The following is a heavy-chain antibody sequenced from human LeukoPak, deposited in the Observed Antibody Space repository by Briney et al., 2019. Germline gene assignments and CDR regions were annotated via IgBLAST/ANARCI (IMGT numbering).Heavy chain of an antibody. V-gene: IGHV1-24*01. J-gene: IGHJ3*02. CDR2: FDPEDGGT. D-gene: IGHD6-19*01. Sequence: GASVKVSCKVSGYTLTDLCMRWERQAPGKGLEWVGGFDPEDGGTIYAQKFQGRVTMTEDTSTVTAYMELSSLRLEDTAVYYCASALYSSGWVDAFDIWGQGTMVTVSS. CDR3: ASALYSSGWVDAFDI. CDR1: GYTLTDLC.